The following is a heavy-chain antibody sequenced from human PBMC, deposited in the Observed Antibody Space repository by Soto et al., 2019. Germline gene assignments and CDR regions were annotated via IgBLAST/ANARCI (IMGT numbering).Heavy chain of an antibody. CDR1: GFTFSSYA. Sequence: PGGSLRLSCAASGFTFSSYAMSWVRQAPGKGLEWVSAISGSGGSTYYADSVKGRFTISRDNSKNTLYLQMNSLRAEDTAVYYCAKDQHYYGSGSYCYWGQGTLVNGSS. D-gene: IGHD3-10*01. J-gene: IGHJ4*02. CDR2: ISGSGGST. V-gene: IGHV3-23*01. CDR3: AKDQHYYGSGSYCY.